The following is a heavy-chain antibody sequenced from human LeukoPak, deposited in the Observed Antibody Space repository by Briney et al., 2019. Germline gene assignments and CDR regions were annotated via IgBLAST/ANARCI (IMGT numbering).Heavy chain of an antibody. V-gene: IGHV1-46*01. CDR3: ARRGKRHFDY. CDR2: INTSGGST. D-gene: IGHD1-1*01. Sequence: ASRKVSCKASGSTFTTYYMHWVRQSPGQRLKWMGIINTSGGSTSYAQHLQGRVTMTRDTSTSTVYMELSSLTSEDTAVYYCARRGKRHFDYWGQGTLVTVSS. J-gene: IGHJ4*02. CDR1: GSTFTTYY.